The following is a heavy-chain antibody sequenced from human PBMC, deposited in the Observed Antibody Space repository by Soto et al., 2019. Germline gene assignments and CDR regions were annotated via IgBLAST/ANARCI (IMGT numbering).Heavy chain of an antibody. CDR2: ISGYNGDT. Sequence: SVKVSCKASGYTFTRYGISWVRQAPGQGLEWMGWISGYNGDTNYAQKFQDRVSMTIDTSTGTAYMELRSLTSDDTAIYYCAKNGQPPYYYYGLDVWGQGTKVTVSS. V-gene: IGHV1-18*01. J-gene: IGHJ6*02. CDR1: GYTFTRYG. CDR3: AKNGQPPYYYYGLDV. D-gene: IGHD2-8*01.